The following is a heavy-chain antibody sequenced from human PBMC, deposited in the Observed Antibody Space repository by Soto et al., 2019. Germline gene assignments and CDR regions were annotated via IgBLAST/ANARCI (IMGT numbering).Heavy chain of an antibody. J-gene: IGHJ4*02. V-gene: IGHV3-74*01. D-gene: IGHD3-16*01. Sequence: GGSLRLSCAASGFTFSSYWMHWVRQAPGKGLVWVSRTNEDGSTINYADSVKGRFTISRDNAKNTLYLEMNSRRAEDTAVYYCTRDRGGWGRYWRPGTLVTVSS. CDR2: TNEDGSTI. CDR3: TRDRGGWGRY. CDR1: GFTFSSYW.